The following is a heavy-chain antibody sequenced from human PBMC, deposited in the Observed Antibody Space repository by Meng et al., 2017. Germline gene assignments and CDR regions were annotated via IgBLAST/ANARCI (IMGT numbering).Heavy chain of an antibody. Sequence: SSVKVSCQASGCTFSSYAISWVRQAPGQGLEWMGGIIPIFGTANYEQKFQGRVTITADKSTSTAYMELSSLRSEDAAVYYCARDWSNYYDSSGYEDAFDIWGQGTMVTVSS. CDR1: GCTFSSYA. D-gene: IGHD3-22*01. V-gene: IGHV1-69*06. J-gene: IGHJ3*02. CDR3: ARDWSNYYDSSGYEDAFDI. CDR2: IIPIFGTA.